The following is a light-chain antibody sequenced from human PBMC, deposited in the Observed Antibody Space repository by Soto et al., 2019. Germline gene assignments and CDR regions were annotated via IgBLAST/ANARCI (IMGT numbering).Light chain of an antibody. V-gene: IGKV1-5*01. CDR2: DAS. CDR3: QQYNSYS. Sequence: DIHMTQSPSTLSASVGDRVTITCRASQSISSWLAWYQQKPGKAPKLLIYDASSLESGVPSRFSGSGSGTEFTLTISSLQPYDFATYYCQQYNSYSFGQGTKVDIK. CDR1: QSISSW. J-gene: IGKJ2*01.